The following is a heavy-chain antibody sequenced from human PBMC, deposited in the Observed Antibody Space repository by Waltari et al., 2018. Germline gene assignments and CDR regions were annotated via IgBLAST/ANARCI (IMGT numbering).Heavy chain of an antibody. CDR2: INHSGST. CDR3: AGGRGLVAYYGMDV. D-gene: IGHD2-8*02. V-gene: IGHV4-34*01. J-gene: IGHJ6*02. CDR1: GGSFSGYY. Sequence: QVQLQQWGAGLLKPSATLSLTCAVYGGSFSGYYWSWIRPPPGKGLEWIGEINHSGSTNYNPSLKSRVTISVDTSKNQFSLKLSSVTAADTAVYYCAGGRGLVAYYGMDVWGQGTTVTVSS.